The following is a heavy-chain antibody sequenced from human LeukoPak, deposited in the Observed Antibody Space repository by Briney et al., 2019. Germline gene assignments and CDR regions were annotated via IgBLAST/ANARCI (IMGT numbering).Heavy chain of an antibody. CDR3: ARQEYCSGGSCYTWFDP. J-gene: IGHJ5*02. Sequence: EESLKTSCKGSGYSINNYWIGWVRQMPGKGLEWMGIIYPADSDIRYSPSFQGQVTISADKSISTAYLQWSSLKASDTAMYYCARQEYCSGGSCYTWFDPWGQGTLVTVSS. CDR1: GYSINNYW. V-gene: IGHV5-51*01. D-gene: IGHD2-15*01. CDR2: IYPADSDI.